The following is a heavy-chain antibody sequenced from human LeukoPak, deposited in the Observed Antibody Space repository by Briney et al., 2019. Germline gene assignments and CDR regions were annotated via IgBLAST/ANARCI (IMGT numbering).Heavy chain of an antibody. D-gene: IGHD7-27*01. CDR1: GFTFSGNT. V-gene: IGHV3-64*01. Sequence: PGGSLRLSCAASGFTFSGNTMHWVRQAPGKGLEYVSVISANGAGTDYANSVKGRFTISRDNSKNTVYLQMGSLRAEDMGVYYCARETWGYMDVWGKGTTVTVSS. CDR3: ARETWGYMDV. J-gene: IGHJ6*03. CDR2: ISANGAGT.